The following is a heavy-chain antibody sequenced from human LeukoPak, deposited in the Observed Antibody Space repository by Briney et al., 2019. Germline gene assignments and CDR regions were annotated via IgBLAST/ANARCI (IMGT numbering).Heavy chain of an antibody. Sequence: GGSLRLSCAASGFTFDDYAMHWVRQPPGKGLEWVSGISWNSGSIGYADSVKGRFTISRDNAKNSLYLQMNSLRAEDTALYYCAKDFAAGGSGSYYGLDPWGQGTLVTVSS. CDR1: GFTFDDYA. CDR3: AKDFAAGGSGSYYGLDP. V-gene: IGHV3-9*01. J-gene: IGHJ5*02. CDR2: ISWNSGSI. D-gene: IGHD3-10*01.